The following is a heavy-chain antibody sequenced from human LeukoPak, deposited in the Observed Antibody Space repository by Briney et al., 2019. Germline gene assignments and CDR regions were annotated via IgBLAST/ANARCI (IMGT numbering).Heavy chain of an antibody. V-gene: IGHV3-23*01. D-gene: IGHD3-16*01. CDR2: ISVGGDTT. Sequence: GGSLRLSCAASGFTFNNYAMSWVRQAPGKGLDGVSTISVGGDTTYYSVKGRFIISRDNSKNTLFLQLNSLRAEDTAIYFCAKNAGDGGYYYYLDVWGKGTPVTVSS. J-gene: IGHJ6*03. CDR1: GFTFNNYA. CDR3: AKNAGDGGYYYYLDV.